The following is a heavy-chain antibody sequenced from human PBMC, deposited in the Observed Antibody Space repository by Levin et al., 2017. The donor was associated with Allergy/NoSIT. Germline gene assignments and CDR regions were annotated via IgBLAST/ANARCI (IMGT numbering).Heavy chain of an antibody. J-gene: IGHJ6*03. D-gene: IGHD4-17*01. CDR1: GFTFSSYN. V-gene: IGHV3-21*01. CDR2: ISSSSTYI. Sequence: GGSLRLSCAVSGFTFSSYNMEWVRQAPGKGLEWVSFISSSSTYIYYADSVKGRFTISKDNAKNSLYLQMKSLRAEDTAVYSCARAKCDTYGDYCYYYMDVWGKGTPVTVSS. CDR3: ARAKCDTYGDYCYYYMDV.